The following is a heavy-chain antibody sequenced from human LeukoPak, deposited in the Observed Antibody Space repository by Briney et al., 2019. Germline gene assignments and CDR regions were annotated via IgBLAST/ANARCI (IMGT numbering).Heavy chain of an antibody. D-gene: IGHD3-22*01. V-gene: IGHV4-34*01. CDR2: INHSGST. Sequence: SETLSLTCAVYGGSFSGYYWSWIRQPPGKGLEWIGEINHSGSTNYNPSLKSRVTISVDTSKNQFSLKLSSVTAADTAVYYCARGCDSSERKYNWFDPWGQGTLVTVSS. CDR3: ARGCDSSERKYNWFDP. J-gene: IGHJ5*02. CDR1: GGSFSGYY.